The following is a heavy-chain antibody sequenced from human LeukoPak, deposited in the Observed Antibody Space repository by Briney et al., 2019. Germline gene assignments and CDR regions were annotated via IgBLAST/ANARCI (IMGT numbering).Heavy chain of an antibody. Sequence: GGSLRLSCAASGFNFGSYAMNWVRQAPGKGLEWVSSISSGSSFIYYADSVKGRFTISRDNAKNSLYLQMNSLRAEDTAIYYCARDQGGEPWFDPWGQGTLVTVSS. V-gene: IGHV3-21*01. J-gene: IGHJ5*02. CDR3: ARDQGGEPWFDP. CDR2: ISSGSSFI. D-gene: IGHD3-16*01. CDR1: GFNFGSYA.